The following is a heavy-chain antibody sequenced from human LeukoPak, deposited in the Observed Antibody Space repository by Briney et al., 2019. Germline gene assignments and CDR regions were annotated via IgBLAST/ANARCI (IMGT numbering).Heavy chain of an antibody. CDR3: AEGAKSGLHY. Sequence: GASVKVSCKASGYDFISYGFTWVRQAPGRGPEWMGWISAYNGNTNYAPSLQARVSMTTDASASTVSIEVRSLTPDDTAVYYCAEGAKSGLHYWGQGTLVTVSS. D-gene: IGHD6-25*01. CDR2: ISAYNGNT. CDR1: GYDFISYG. J-gene: IGHJ4*02. V-gene: IGHV1-18*01.